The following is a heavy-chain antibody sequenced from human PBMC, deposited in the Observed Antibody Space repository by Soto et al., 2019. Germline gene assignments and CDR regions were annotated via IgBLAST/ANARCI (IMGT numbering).Heavy chain of an antibody. CDR1: GYSFTSYW. Sequence: EVQLVQSGAEVKKPGESLKISCKGSGYSFTSYWIGWVRQMPGKGLEWMGIIYPGDSDTRYSPSFQGQVTISADKSISTAYLQWSSLKASDTAMYYCARTTDSGSYLQHYYYGMDVWGQGTTVTVSS. CDR3: ARTTDSGSYLQHYYYGMDV. J-gene: IGHJ6*02. CDR2: IYPGDSDT. D-gene: IGHD1-26*01. V-gene: IGHV5-51*01.